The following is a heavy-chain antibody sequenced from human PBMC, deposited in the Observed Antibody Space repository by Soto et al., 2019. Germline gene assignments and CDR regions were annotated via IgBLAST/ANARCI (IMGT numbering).Heavy chain of an antibody. CDR2: INPNSGGT. J-gene: IGHJ6*02. Sequence: GASVKVSCKASGYTFTGYYMHWVRQAPGQGLEWMGWINPNSGGTNYAQKFQGWVTMTRDTSISTAYMELSRLRSDDTAVYYCARDLGSAYYDCWSGYYPHYYCGMDVWGQGTTVPVS. CDR3: ARDLGSAYYDCWSGYYPHYYCGMDV. D-gene: IGHD3-3*01. CDR1: GYTFTGYY. V-gene: IGHV1-2*04.